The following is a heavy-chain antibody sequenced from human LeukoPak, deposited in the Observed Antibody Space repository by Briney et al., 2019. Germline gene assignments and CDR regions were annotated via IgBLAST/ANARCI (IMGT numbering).Heavy chain of an antibody. CDR2: INPNNGVT. J-gene: IGHJ4*02. D-gene: IGHD1-7*01. CDR1: GYTFIGYY. Sequence: GASVKVSCKASGYTFIGYYIHWVRQAPGQGLEWMGWINPNNGVTNYAQKFQGRVTMTRDTSISTAFMEMSSLRSDEMAVYYCAREKNYYFDSWGQGTLVTVSS. CDR3: AREKNYYFDS. V-gene: IGHV1-2*02.